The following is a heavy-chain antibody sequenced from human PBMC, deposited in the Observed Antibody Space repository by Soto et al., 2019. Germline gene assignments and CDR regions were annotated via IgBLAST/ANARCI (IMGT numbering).Heavy chain of an antibody. CDR2: IVVGSGNT. D-gene: IGHD6-6*01. CDR1: GFTFTSSA. Sequence: QMQLVQSGPEVKKPGTSVKVSCKASGFTFTSSAVQWVRQARGQRLEWIGWIVVGSGNTNYAQKFQERVTITRDMSTSTAYMELSSLRSEDTAVYYCVLEYSSSSGGLDYWGQGTLVTVSS. J-gene: IGHJ4*02. V-gene: IGHV1-58*01. CDR3: VLEYSSSSGGLDY.